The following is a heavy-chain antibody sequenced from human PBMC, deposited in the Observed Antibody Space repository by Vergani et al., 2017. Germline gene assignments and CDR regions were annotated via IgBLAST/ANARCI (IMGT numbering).Heavy chain of an antibody. J-gene: IGHJ5*02. CDR1: GGSISSSSYY. V-gene: IGHV4-39*07. CDR2: IYYSGST. D-gene: IGHD3-22*01. Sequence: QLQLQESGPGLVKPSETLSLTCTVSGGSISSSSYYWGWIRQPPGKGLEWIGSIYYSGSTYYNPSLKSRVTISGDTSKNQFSLKLSSVTAADTAVYYCARGVTYYYDSSGYHWFDPWGQGTLVTVSS. CDR3: ARGVTYYYDSSGYHWFDP.